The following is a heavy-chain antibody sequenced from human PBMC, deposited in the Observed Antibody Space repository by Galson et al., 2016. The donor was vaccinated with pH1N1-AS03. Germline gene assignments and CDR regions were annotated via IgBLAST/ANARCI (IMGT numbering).Heavy chain of an antibody. V-gene: IGHV3-30*18. CDR2: ISFDGTNK. Sequence: SLRLSCAASGFTISNFGMLWVRQAPGQGLEWVAIISFDGTNKYYADSVKGRFSISRDNSKHTLFLQMSALRAEGTAVYYCANDFNYDFWSGYSCYWGQGALVTVSS. D-gene: IGHD3/OR15-3a*01. CDR1: GFTISNFG. J-gene: IGHJ4*02. CDR3: ANDFNYDFWSGYSCY.